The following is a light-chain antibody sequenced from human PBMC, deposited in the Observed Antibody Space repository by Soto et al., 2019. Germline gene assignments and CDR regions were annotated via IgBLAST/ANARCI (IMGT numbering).Light chain of an antibody. CDR2: LNSDGSH. V-gene: IGLV4-69*01. CDR1: SGHTNYA. Sequence: QPVLTQPPSASASLGASVKLTCTLSSGHTNYAIAWHQQQPEKGPRYLMKLNSDGSHNKGDGIPDRFSGSSSGAERFLTIASLQSEDEADYYCQTWGAGVRVFGGGTKLTVL. J-gene: IGLJ3*02. CDR3: QTWGAGVRV.